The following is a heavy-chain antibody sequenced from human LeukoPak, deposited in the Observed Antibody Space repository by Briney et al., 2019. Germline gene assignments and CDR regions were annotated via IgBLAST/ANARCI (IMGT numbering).Heavy chain of an antibody. CDR1: GGSISSYY. V-gene: IGHV4-59*01. CDR3: ARGADGSGSYPFDY. J-gene: IGHJ4*02. CDR2: IYYSGST. D-gene: IGHD3-10*01. Sequence: SETLSLTCTVSGGSISSYYWSWIRQPPGKGLEWIGHIYYSGSTNYNPSLKSRVTISVDTSKNQFSLKLSSVTAADTAVYYCARGADGSGSYPFDYWGQGTLVTVSS.